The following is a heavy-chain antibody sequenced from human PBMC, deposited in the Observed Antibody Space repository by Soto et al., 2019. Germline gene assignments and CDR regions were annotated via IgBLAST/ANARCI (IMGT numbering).Heavy chain of an antibody. J-gene: IGHJ4*02. CDR3: AHRYDRHSAIEY. D-gene: IGHD1-26*01. Sequence: QITLKESGPTLVKPTQTLTLTCTFSGFSLTTSGEGVGWIHQPPGKALEWLGFIFWDDDQRYSPSLKSRLTITRDTSKNQVVLTMTNMDPVDTATYYCAHRYDRHSAIEYWGQGTLVTVSS. V-gene: IGHV2-5*02. CDR1: GFSLTTSGEG. CDR2: IFWDDDQ.